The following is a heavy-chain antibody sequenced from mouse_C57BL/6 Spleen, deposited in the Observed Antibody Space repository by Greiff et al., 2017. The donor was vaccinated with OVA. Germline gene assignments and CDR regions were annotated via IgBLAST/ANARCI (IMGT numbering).Heavy chain of an antibody. CDR1: GYSITSGYD. CDR2: ISYSGST. CDR3: ARASGTRGYFDY. J-gene: IGHJ2*01. D-gene: IGHD4-1*01. Sequence: EVQLVESGPGMVKPSQSLSLTCTVTGYSITSGYDWHWIRHFPGNKLEWMGYISYSGSTNYNPSLKSRISITHDTSKNHFFLKLNSVTTEDTATYYCARASGTRGYFDYWGQGTTLTVSS. V-gene: IGHV3-1*01.